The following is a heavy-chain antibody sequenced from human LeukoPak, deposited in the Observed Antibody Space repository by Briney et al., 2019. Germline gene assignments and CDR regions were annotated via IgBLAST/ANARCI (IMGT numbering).Heavy chain of an antibody. Sequence: ASVKVSCKASGYTFTSYGISWVRQAPGQGLEWMGWISAYNGNTNYAQKLQGRVTMTTDTSTSTAYMELRSLRSDDTAVYYCARVRYYDFWSGYCTGYYYYMDVWGKGTTVTVSS. CDR3: ARVRYYDFWSGYCTGYYYYMDV. CDR2: ISAYNGNT. D-gene: IGHD3-3*01. V-gene: IGHV1-18*01. CDR1: GYTFTSYG. J-gene: IGHJ6*03.